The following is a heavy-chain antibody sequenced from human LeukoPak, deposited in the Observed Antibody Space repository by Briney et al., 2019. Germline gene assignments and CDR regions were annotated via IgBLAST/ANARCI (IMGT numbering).Heavy chain of an antibody. V-gene: IGHV3-21*01. CDR2: ISSSSSYI. Sequence: GGSLRLSCAASGLTFSSYSMNWVRQAPGKGLEWVSSISSSSSYIYYADSVKGRFTISRDNAKNSLYLQMNSLRAEDTAVYYCARDLGSSSAAWYYYYYMDVWGKGTTVTVSS. D-gene: IGHD6-6*01. CDR1: GLTFSSYS. J-gene: IGHJ6*03. CDR3: ARDLGSSSAAWYYYYYMDV.